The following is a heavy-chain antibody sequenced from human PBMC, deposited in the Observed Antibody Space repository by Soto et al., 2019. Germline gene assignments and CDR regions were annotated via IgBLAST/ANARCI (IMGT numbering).Heavy chain of an antibody. V-gene: IGHV4-39*01. CDR1: GGSISSSSYY. Sequence: QLQLQESGPGLVKPSETLSLTCTVSGGSISSSSYYWGWIRQPPGKGLEWIGSIYYSGSTYYNPSLKSRVTISVDTSKNQFSLKLSSVTAADTAVYYCATPPVPPLLGVYGMDVWGQGTTVTVSS. J-gene: IGHJ6*02. CDR3: ATPPVPPLLGVYGMDV. CDR2: IYYSGST. D-gene: IGHD3-16*01.